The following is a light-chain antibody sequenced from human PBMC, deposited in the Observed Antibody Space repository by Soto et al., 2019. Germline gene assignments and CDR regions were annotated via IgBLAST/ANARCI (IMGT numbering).Light chain of an antibody. CDR1: SSDIGVYDY. J-gene: IGLJ1*01. CDR2: EVN. V-gene: IGLV2-14*01. CDR3: SSYTTGSTYV. Sequence: LTQPASVSGSPGQSITISCTGTSSDIGVYDYVSWYQQYPGKAPKFLISEVNNRPSGVSNRFSGSKSGNTASLTISGLQAEDEADYYCSSYTTGSTYVFGTGTKVTVL.